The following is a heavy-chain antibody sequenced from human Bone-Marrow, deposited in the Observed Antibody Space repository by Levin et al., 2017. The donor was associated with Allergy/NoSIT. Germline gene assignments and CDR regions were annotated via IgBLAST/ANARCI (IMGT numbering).Heavy chain of an antibody. V-gene: IGHV3-21*01. J-gene: IGHJ6*02. CDR2: ISSGSHHI. CDR1: GFMFIAYT. CDR3: ARGCSSTNCYTSSYSLDV. Sequence: PGGSLRLSCTPSGFMFIAYTMNWVRQAPGQGLEWVSSISSGSHHINYADSVKGRFTISRDDSNKSLYLHMDSLTAEDTAVYYCARGCSSTNCYTSSYSLDVWGHGTTVMVSS. D-gene: IGHD2-2*02.